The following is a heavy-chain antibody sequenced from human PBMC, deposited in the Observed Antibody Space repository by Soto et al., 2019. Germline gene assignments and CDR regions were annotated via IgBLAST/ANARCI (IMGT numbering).Heavy chain of an antibody. CDR2: IWYDGSNK. Sequence: LRLSCAASGFSFSNYAMHWVRQAPGKGLEWVAVIWYDGSNKYYADSVKGRFTISKDNSQNTLYLQMNSLRAEDTAVYYCTRDPYGGSRYYFDSWGQGTLVTVSS. J-gene: IGHJ4*02. CDR3: TRDPYGGSRYYFDS. D-gene: IGHD1-26*01. CDR1: GFSFSNYA. V-gene: IGHV3-33*01.